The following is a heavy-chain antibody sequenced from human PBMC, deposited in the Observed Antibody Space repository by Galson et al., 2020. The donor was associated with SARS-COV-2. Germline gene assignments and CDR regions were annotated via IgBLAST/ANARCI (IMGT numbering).Heavy chain of an antibody. CDR1: GYSISSGYY. CDR3: ASEPTYNWNYG. V-gene: IGHV4-38-2*01. J-gene: IGHJ4*02. Sequence: SETLSLTCAVSGYSISSGYYWCWIRQPPGKGLECIGSIYHSGSTYYNPSLNSRVTISVDTSKNQFSLKLSSLTAADTAVYYCASEPTYNWNYGWSQGTLVTVSS. D-gene: IGHD1-7*01. CDR2: IYHSGST.